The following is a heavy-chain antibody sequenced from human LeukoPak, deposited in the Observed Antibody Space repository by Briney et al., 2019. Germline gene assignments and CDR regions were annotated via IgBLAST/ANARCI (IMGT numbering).Heavy chain of an antibody. D-gene: IGHD3-3*01. Sequence: SVKVSCKASGGTFSSYAISWVRQAPGQGLEWMGRILPILGIANYAQKLQGRVTMTTDTSTSTAYMELRSLRSDDTAVYYCARDRRHLRFLEWSYGMDVWGQGTTVTVSS. CDR3: ARDRRHLRFLEWSYGMDV. CDR2: ILPILGIA. CDR1: GGTFSSYA. J-gene: IGHJ6*02. V-gene: IGHV1-69*04.